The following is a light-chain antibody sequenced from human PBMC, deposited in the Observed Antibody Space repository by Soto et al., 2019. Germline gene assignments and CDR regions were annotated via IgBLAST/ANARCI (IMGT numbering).Light chain of an antibody. V-gene: IGKV3-15*01. CDR1: QSGNSN. CDR3: QQYNYWPRA. Sequence: EIVMTQSPATLSVSPGERATLSCRASQSGNSNLAWYQPKPGQAPRLLIYGASTRATGIPARFSGAGSGTEFTLTSSSLQSEDFVVYYCQQYNYWPRAFGQGTRLEI. J-gene: IGKJ5*01. CDR2: GAS.